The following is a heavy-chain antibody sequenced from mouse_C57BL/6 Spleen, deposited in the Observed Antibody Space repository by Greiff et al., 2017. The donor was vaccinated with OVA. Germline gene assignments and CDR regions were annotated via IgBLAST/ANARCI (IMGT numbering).Heavy chain of an antibody. D-gene: IGHD1-2*01. CDR3: ARSAEFDY. CDR1: GYAFSSSW. Sequence: QVQLKESGPELVKPGASVKLSCKASGYAFSSSWMNWVKQRPGKGLEWIGRIYPGDGDTNYNGKFKGKATLTADKSTSTAYMQRSSLTSEDSAVYFCARSAEFDYWGQGTTLTVSS. V-gene: IGHV1-82*01. CDR2: IYPGDGDT. J-gene: IGHJ2*01.